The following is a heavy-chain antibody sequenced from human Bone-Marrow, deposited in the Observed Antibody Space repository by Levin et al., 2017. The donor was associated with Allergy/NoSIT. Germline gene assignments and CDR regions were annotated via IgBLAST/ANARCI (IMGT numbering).Heavy chain of an antibody. D-gene: IGHD6-6*01. CDR3: ATRTSAYRTSSAGYAFGS. V-gene: IGHV3-23*01. CDR2: LTFSGGAS. J-gene: IGHJ4*02. Sequence: GESLKISCAASGFTFSRFAMGWVRKAPGKGLEWVSILTFSGGASYYPDSVKGRFTIPRDNSQNTVFLQMNSLRVADTAAYYCATRTSAYRTSSAGYAFGSGGQGTLVTVS. CDR1: GFTFSRFA.